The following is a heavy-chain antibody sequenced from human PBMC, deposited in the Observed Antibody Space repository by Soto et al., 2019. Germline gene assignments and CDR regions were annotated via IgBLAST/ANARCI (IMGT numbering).Heavy chain of an antibody. CDR1: GFTFSSYA. CDR2: ISGSGGST. Sequence: GGSLRLSCAASGFTFSSYAMSWVRQAPGKGLEWVSAISGSGGSTYYADSVKGRFTISRDNSKNTLYLQMNSLRAEDTAVYYCANPKRLYYYYYMDVWGKGTTVTV. CDR3: ANPKRLYYYYYMDV. J-gene: IGHJ6*03. D-gene: IGHD4-17*01. V-gene: IGHV3-23*01.